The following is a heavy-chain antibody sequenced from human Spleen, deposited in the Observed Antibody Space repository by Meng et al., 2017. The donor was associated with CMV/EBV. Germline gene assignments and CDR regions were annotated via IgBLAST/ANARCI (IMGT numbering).Heavy chain of an antibody. V-gene: IGHV3-7*01. CDR2: IHQDGSEE. Sequence: GESLKISCAASGFTFDNYGMHWVRQAPGKGLEWVANIHQDGSEEYYVDSVKGRFIISRDNAKNSLFLQMNSLRAEDTAVYFCARDPIPHYSSSWPTYYYGLDVWGQGTTVTVSS. D-gene: IGHD6-13*01. J-gene: IGHJ6*02. CDR3: ARDPIPHYSSSWPTYYYGLDV. CDR1: GFTFDNYG.